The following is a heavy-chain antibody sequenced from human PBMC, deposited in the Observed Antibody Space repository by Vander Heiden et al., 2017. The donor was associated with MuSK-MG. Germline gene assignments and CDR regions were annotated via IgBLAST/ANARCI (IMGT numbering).Heavy chain of an antibody. Sequence: EVQLVESGGGVVKTGGSLRLSCAASGLTFSNPWMSWVRQASGKGLEWVGRIKSKTDSGITVYAAPVKGRFTISRDDSKNTLYPQMNRVKAEETAVYYSTNTPGGIMNGGIAYGSQGTVVTVFS. CDR2: IKSKTDSGIT. D-gene: IGHD3-16*01. V-gene: IGHV3-15*01. CDR1: GLTFSNPW. J-gene: IGHJ4*02. CDR3: TNTPGGIMNGGIAY.